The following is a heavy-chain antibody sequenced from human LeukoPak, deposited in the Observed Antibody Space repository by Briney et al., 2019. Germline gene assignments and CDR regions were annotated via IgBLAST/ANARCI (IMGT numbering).Heavy chain of an antibody. Sequence: SETLSLTYTVSGGSISSYYWSWIRQPPGKGLEWIGYIYYSGSTNYNPSLKSRVTISVDTSKNQFSLKLSSVTAADTAVYYCAREVRGVIMSWFDPWGQGTLVTVSS. V-gene: IGHV4-59*01. CDR3: AREVRGVIMSWFDP. CDR1: GGSISSYY. CDR2: IYYSGST. D-gene: IGHD3-10*01. J-gene: IGHJ5*02.